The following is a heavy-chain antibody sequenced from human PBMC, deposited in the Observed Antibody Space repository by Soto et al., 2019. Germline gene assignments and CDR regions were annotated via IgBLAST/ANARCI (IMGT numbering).Heavy chain of an antibody. CDR1: GGSLSNYG. V-gene: IGHV1-69*13. D-gene: IGHD4-17*01. Sequence: ASVKVSCKASGGSLSNYGISWVRQAPGQGLEWMGGIIPVFGTVNYAQKFQGRVTITADESTNIVYMDVTSLRSEDTAVYYCARGDATKIVVTTYYGMDVWGQGTTVTVSS. J-gene: IGHJ6*02. CDR3: ARGDATKIVVTTYYGMDV. CDR2: IIPVFGTV.